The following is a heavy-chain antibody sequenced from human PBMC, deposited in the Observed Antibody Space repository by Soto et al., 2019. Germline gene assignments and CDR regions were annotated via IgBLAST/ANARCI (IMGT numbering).Heavy chain of an antibody. J-gene: IGHJ4*02. V-gene: IGHV3-23*01. CDR1: GFPFSSYA. D-gene: IGHD4-4*01. CDR2: ISGSGGST. CDR3: AKVSPRLQAIYYFDY. Sequence: GGSLRLSCAASGFPFSSYAMSWVRQAPGKGLEWVSAISGSGGSTYYADSVKGRFTISRDNSKNTLYLQMNSLRAEDTAVYYCAKVSPRLQAIYYFDYWGQGTLVTVSS.